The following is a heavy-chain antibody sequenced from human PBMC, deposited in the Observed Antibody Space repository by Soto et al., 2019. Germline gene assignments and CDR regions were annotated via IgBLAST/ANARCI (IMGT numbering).Heavy chain of an antibody. CDR3: TKERGMADTESFPH. Sequence: EVQLLESGGGLVQPGGSLRLSCAASGFTFNTYAMNWVRQAPGKGLEWVSSISRSGRSTYYADSVKGRVTISRDNAESTLYLQMNRLRIEDTAVYYCTKERGMADTESFPHWGQGDLVIVSS. CDR2: ISRSGRST. CDR1: GFTFNTYA. D-gene: IGHD1-26*01. J-gene: IGHJ1*01. V-gene: IGHV3-23*01.